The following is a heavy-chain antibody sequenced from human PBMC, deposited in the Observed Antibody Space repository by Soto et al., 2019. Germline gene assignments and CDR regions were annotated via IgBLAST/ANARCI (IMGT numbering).Heavy chain of an antibody. J-gene: IGHJ4*02. CDR3: VRRGSFDY. Sequence: EVQLVESGGGLVQPGGSLRLSCAASGFTFSSYSINWVRQAPGTGLEWVSYISTSSGTIYFADSVRGRFTISRDNAKNSVSRQMNSLRAGDTAVYYCVRRGSFDYWGQGTLVTVSA. CDR2: ISTSSGTI. V-gene: IGHV3-48*01. CDR1: GFTFSSYS.